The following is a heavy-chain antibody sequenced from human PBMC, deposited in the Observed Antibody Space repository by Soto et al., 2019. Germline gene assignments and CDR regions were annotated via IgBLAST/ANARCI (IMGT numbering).Heavy chain of an antibody. CDR3: ARDSHDYGINGDAFDI. J-gene: IGHJ3*02. CDR2: ISAYNGNT. D-gene: IGHD4-17*01. CDR1: GYTFTSYG. Sequence: QVQLVQSGAEVKKPGASVKVSCKASGYTFTSYGISWVRQAPGQGLEWMGWISAYNGNTNYARKLQGRVTMTTDTSTSTAYMELRSLRSDDTAVYYCARDSHDYGINGDAFDIWGQGTMVTVSS. V-gene: IGHV1-18*01.